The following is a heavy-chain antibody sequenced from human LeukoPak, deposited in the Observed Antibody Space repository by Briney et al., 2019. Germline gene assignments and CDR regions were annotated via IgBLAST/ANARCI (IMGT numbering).Heavy chain of an antibody. V-gene: IGHV3-21*01. J-gene: IGHJ4*02. CDR1: GFSFSTYN. CDR2: ISTSSDYI. CDR3: ARGYSGNYLSEY. Sequence: GGSLRLSCAASGFSFSTYNMNWVRQSPGKGLEWVSSISTSSDYIYYVDSVKGRFTISRDNAENSVYLQMNSLRAEDTAIYYCARGYSGNYLSEYWGRGSLVIVSS. D-gene: IGHD1-26*01.